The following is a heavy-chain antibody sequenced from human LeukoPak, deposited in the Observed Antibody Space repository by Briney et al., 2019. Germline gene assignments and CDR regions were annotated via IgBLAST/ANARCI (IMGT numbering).Heavy chain of an antibody. CDR2: IYPGDSDT. CDR1: GYSFTSYW. CDR3: ARPYQQRDDAFDI. V-gene: IGHV5-51*01. Sequence: GESLKISCKGSGYSFTSYWIGWVRQMPGKGLGWMGIIYPGDSDTRYSPSFQGQVTISADKSISTAYLQWSSLKASDTAMYYCARPYQQRDDAFDIWGQGTMVTVSS. J-gene: IGHJ3*02. D-gene: IGHD6-25*01.